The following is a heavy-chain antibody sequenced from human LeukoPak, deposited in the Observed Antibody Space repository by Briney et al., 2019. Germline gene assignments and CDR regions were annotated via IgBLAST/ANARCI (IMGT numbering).Heavy chain of an antibody. V-gene: IGHV3-23*01. CDR2: ISDTGNT. CDR3: AKKTRGYSGYTFDY. CDR1: GFTLSSYA. D-gene: IGHD2-2*02. J-gene: IGHJ4*02. Sequence: GGSLRLSCAASGFTLSSYAMSWVRQAPGKGLEWVSAISDTGNTYHADSVKGRFTISRDSSKNTLFLQMNRLRPEDAAVYYCAKKTRGYSGYTFDYWGQGTLVTVSS.